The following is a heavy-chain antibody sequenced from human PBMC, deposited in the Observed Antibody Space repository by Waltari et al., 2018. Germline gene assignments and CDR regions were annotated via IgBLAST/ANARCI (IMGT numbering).Heavy chain of an antibody. CDR1: GLIVRIHY. CDR2: LYDSGEA. V-gene: IGHV3-66*02. CDR3: ARGLGPTLAYYFDY. Sequence: EVQLVESGGGLVQPGGSLRRSCSASGLIVRIHYMSWVRQAPGKGLEWVSVLYDSGEAYYGDSVKGRFTISRDNSKNTVYLQMNTLSAEDTAVYYCARGLGPTLAYYFDYWGRGTLVTVSS. J-gene: IGHJ4*02. D-gene: IGHD3-10*01.